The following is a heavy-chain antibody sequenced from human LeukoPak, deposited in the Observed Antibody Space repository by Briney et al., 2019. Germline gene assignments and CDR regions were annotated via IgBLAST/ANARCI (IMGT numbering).Heavy chain of an antibody. CDR2: IKQDGSWA. V-gene: IGHV3-7*05. CDR1: GFTFSSYA. CDR3: TTAAPTHEFDY. D-gene: IGHD1-1*01. Sequence: GGSLRLSCAASGFTFSSYAMTWVRQAPGKGLEWVADIKQDGSWANYVQSVKGRFTISRDNAKDSLYLQMYSLRAEDTAVYYCTTAAPTHEFDYWGQGTLVTVSS. J-gene: IGHJ4*02.